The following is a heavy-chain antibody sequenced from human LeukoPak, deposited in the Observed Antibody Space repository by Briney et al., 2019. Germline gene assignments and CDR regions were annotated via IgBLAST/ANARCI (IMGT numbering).Heavy chain of an antibody. CDR3: ARVYGDYGVDY. V-gene: IGHV4-30-2*01. CDR1: GGSISSGGYS. D-gene: IGHD4-17*01. Sequence: SETLSLTCAVSGGSISSGGYSWSWIRQPPGKGLEWIGYIYHSGSTYYNPSLKSRVTISVDRPKNQFSLKLSSVTAADTAVYYCARVYGDYGVDYWGQGTLVTVSS. CDR2: IYHSGST. J-gene: IGHJ4*02.